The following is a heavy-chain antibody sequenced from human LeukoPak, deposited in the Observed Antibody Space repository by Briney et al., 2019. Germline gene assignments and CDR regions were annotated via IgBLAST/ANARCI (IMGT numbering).Heavy chain of an antibody. CDR1: GGSISSLY. D-gene: IGHD6-6*01. V-gene: IGHV4-59*08. J-gene: IGHJ4*02. CDR3: ERKRAYSTSSPFDY. Sequence: SETLSLTCSVSGGSISSLYWSWIRQPPGKGLEWIGYIYYTGSTNYNPSLKSRVTMFVDMSKNQFSLRLSYVTAADTAVYFCERKRAYSTSSPFDYWGQGTLVTVAS. CDR2: IYYTGST.